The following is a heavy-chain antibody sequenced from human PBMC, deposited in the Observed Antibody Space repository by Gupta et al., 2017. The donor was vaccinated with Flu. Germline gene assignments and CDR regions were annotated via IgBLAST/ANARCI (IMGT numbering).Heavy chain of an antibody. J-gene: IGHJ4*02. Sequence: GGSISSSTYYWGWIRQPPGKGLVWIGSIYYSGRTFYNPSLKSRVTIFGDTSKNQFSLKLSSVTAADTAVYFGARRDREVEDWGQGTLVTVSS. CDR2: IYYSGRT. V-gene: IGHV4-39*01. D-gene: IGHD1-26*01. CDR3: ARRDREVED. CDR1: GGSISSSTYY.